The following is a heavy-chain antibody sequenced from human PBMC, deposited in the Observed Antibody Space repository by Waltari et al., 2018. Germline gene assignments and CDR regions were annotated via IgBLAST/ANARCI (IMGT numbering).Heavy chain of an antibody. J-gene: IGHJ4*02. V-gene: IGHV4-59*08. Sequence: QVQLQESGPGLVKPSETLSLTCAVSGGSISSNYWSWIRQSPGKGLEWIGYIYGGSGSTSYNPSLKSRVTISTDTSKNQFSLKLSSVTAADTAVYYCARQDYDSGYYQSWGQGVLVTVSS. D-gene: IGHD3-22*01. CDR3: ARQDYDSGYYQS. CDR1: GGSISSNY. CDR2: IYGGSGST.